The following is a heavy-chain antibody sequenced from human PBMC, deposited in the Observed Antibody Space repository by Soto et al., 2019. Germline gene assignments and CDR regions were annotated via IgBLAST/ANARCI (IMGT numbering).Heavy chain of an antibody. J-gene: IGHJ5*02. D-gene: IGHD1-26*01. Sequence: QVQLQESGPGLVKPSQTLSLTCTVSGGSISSGGYYWSWIRQHPGKGLEWIGYIYYSGSTYYNPSLKSRVNKSVDTSKDQFSLKLSSVTAADTSVYYCAREELGGADNWFDPWGQGTLVTVSS. CDR2: IYYSGST. V-gene: IGHV4-31*03. CDR1: GGSISSGGYY. CDR3: AREELGGADNWFDP.